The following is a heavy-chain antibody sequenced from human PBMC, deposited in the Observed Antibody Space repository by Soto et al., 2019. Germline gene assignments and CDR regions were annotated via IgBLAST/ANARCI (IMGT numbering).Heavy chain of an antibody. CDR3: ARDLVGADYVWGSYDGAFDI. CDR2: ISSSGSTI. Sequence: GGSLRLSCAASGFTFSDYYMSWIRQAPGKGLEWVSYISSSGSTIYYADSVKGRFTISRDNAKNSLYLQMNSLRAEDTAVYYCARDLVGADYVWGSYDGAFDIWGQGTMVTVSS. J-gene: IGHJ3*02. CDR1: GFTFSDYY. V-gene: IGHV3-11*01. D-gene: IGHD3-16*01.